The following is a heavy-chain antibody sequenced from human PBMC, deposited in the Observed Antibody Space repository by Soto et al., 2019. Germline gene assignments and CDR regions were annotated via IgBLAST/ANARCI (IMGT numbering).Heavy chain of an antibody. J-gene: IGHJ6*04. Sequence: SGGSLRLSCAASGFTFSDHYMDWVRQAPGKGLEWVGRTRNKANSYTTDYAASVKGRFTISRDDSKNTLYLQMNSLKTDDTAVYYCNTNYIYYSAENYFPGREYAMDVWGTGTTVTVSS. CDR3: NTNYIYYSAENYFPGREYAMDV. CDR1: GFTFSDHY. D-gene: IGHD3-10*01. V-gene: IGHV3-72*01. CDR2: TRNKANSYTT.